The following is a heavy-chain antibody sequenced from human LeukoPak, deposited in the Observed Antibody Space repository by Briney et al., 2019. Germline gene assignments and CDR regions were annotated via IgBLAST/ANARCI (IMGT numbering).Heavy chain of an antibody. CDR2: VSGSGAKT. V-gene: IGHV3-23*01. CDR3: ARVLPSVTNWFDP. Sequence: PGGSLRLSCAASGFTFRSFAMTWVRLAPGKGLEWVSSVSGSGAKTYYADSVKGRFTISRDNSKNMLYLQMNSLRAEDTAVYYCARVLPSVTNWFDPWGQGTLVTVSS. CDR1: GFTFRSFA. J-gene: IGHJ5*02. D-gene: IGHD3-10*01.